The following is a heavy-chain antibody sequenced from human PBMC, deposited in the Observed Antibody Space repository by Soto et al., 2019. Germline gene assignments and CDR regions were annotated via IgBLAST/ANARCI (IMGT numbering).Heavy chain of an antibody. D-gene: IGHD2-2*01. CDR2: INAGNGNT. CDR3: ARLDCSSTSCYLGGRPYYYMDV. J-gene: IGHJ6*03. V-gene: IGHV1-3*01. CDR1: GYTFTSYA. Sequence: QVQLVQSGAEVKKPGASVKVSCKASGYTFTSYAMHWVRQAPGQRLEWMGWINAGNGNTKYSQKFQGRVTITRDTSASTAYMELSSLRSEDTAVYYCARLDCSSTSCYLGGRPYYYMDVWGKGTTVTVSS.